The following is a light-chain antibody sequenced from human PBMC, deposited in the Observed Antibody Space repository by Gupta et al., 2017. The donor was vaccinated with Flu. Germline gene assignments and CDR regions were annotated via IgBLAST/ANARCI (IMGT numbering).Light chain of an antibody. V-gene: IGKV1-27*01. CDR3: QKYNSAPLT. J-gene: IGKJ3*01. CDR2: AAS. CDR1: QGISKY. Sequence: DIQMTQSPSSLSASVGDRVTITCRASQGISKYLAWYQQKPEKVPKFLIYAASTLQSGVPSRFSGSGSGTDFTLTISGLQPEDVATYYCQKYNSAPLTFGPGTKVDIK.